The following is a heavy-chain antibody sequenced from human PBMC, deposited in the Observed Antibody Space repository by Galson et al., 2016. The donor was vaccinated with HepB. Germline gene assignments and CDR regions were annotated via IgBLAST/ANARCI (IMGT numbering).Heavy chain of an antibody. V-gene: IGHV1-18*01. CDR1: GYTFTGYG. CDR3: AGDNWNYVRSVDY. CDR2: ISAYNGNT. J-gene: IGHJ4*02. D-gene: IGHD1-7*01. Sequence: SVKVSCKASGYTFTGYGISWVRQAPGQGLEWMGWISAYNGNTKYAQKLHGRVTMTTDTSTSTAYMALRSLRSDDTAVYYCAGDNWNYVRSVDYWGQGTLVTVSS.